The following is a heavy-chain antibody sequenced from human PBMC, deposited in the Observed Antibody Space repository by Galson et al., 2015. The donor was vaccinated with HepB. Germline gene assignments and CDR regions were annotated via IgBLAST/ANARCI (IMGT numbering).Heavy chain of an antibody. D-gene: IGHD4-17*01. J-gene: IGHJ4*02. CDR3: AKVLSVYGDYWVWDLSS. V-gene: IGHV3-73*01. CDR1: GFTFSGSA. Sequence: SLRLSCAGSGFTFSGSAMHWVRQASGKGLEWVGRIGSESYNHATAYTASVKGRFTISRDDSKNTLYLQMNSLRDEDTAVYYCAKVLSVYGDYWVWDLSSWGQGALVTVSS. CDR2: IGSESYNHAT.